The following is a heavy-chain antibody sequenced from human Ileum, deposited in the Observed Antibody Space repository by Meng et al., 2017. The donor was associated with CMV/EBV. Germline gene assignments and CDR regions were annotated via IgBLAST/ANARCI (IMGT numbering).Heavy chain of an antibody. CDR1: GYTFNNYD. CDR2: MNPNSGDT. CDR3: ARGGRSGRLWGFDY. V-gene: IGHV1-8*01. J-gene: IGHJ4*02. D-gene: IGHD2-21*01. Sequence: SGYTFNNYDINWVRQAAGQGLEWVGWMNPNSGDTGYAQKFQGRVTVTTNTSISTAYMELSSLRSEDTAVYYCARGGRSGRLWGFDYWGQGTLVTISS.